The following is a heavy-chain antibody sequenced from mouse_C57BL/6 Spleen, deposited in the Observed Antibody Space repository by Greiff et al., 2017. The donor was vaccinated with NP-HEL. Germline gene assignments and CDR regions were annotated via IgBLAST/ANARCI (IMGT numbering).Heavy chain of an antibody. CDR3: ARDYYGSSYLFAY. J-gene: IGHJ3*01. CDR2: ISYDGSN. D-gene: IGHD1-1*01. Sequence: EVKLLESGPGLVKPSQSLSLTCSVTGYSITSGYYWNWIRQFPGNKLEWMGYISYDGSNNYNPSLKNRISITRDTSKNQFFLKLNSVTTEDTATYYCARDYYGSSYLFAYWGQGTLVTVSA. CDR1: GYSITSGYY. V-gene: IGHV3-6*01.